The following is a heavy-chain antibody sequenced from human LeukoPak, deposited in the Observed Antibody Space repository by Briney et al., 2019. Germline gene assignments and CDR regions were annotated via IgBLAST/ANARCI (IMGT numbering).Heavy chain of an antibody. J-gene: IGHJ5*02. Sequence: GESLKISCKGSGYSFTSYWIGWVRQMPGKGLEWMGIIYPGDSDTRYSPSFQGQVTISADKSISTAYLQWSSLKASDTAMYYCARRIAAAGPEARSRIWFDPWGQGTLVTVSS. CDR1: GYSFTSYW. CDR2: IYPGDSDT. V-gene: IGHV5-51*01. CDR3: ARRIAAAGPEARSRIWFDP. D-gene: IGHD6-13*01.